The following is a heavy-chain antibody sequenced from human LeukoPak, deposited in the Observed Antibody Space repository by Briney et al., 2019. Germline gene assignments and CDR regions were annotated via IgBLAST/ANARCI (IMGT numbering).Heavy chain of an antibody. Sequence: SVKVSCKASGGTFSSYAISWVRQAPGQGLEWMGRIIPILGIANYAQKFQGRVTITADKSTSTAYMELSSLRSEDTAVYYCARELPRHYYGSGSHEKYGMDVWGQGTTVTVSS. CDR1: GGTFSSYA. V-gene: IGHV1-69*04. J-gene: IGHJ6*02. CDR3: ARELPRHYYGSGSHEKYGMDV. CDR2: IIPILGIA. D-gene: IGHD3-10*01.